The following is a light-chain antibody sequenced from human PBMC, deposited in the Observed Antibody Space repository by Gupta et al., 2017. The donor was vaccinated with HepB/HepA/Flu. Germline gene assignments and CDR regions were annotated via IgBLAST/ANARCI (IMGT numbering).Light chain of an antibody. J-gene: IGKJ4*01. CDR2: RAS. CDR1: ESISDW. CDR3: HQYNSYSLT. V-gene: IGKV1-5*03. Sequence: DIQVTQSPSTLSASVGDRVTITCRASESISDWLAWYQHKPGKAPKLLIYRASTLESGVPSRFSGSGSGTEFTLTISSLQPDDYATYYCHQYNSYSLTFGGGTKVE.